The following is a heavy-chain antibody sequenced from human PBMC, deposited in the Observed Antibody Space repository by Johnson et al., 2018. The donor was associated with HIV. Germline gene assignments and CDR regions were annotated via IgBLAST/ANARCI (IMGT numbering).Heavy chain of an antibody. CDR1: GFTFSSYC. CDR2: MNSDGSST. Sequence: VQLVESGGGVVQPGRSLRLSCAASGFTFSSYCMHWVRQAPGKGLEWVSRMNSDGSSTTYEDYVKGRFTISRDNAKNTLYLQKNSLRAEDTAVFYCARDRKWVGARSGDAFDIWGQGTMVTVSS. V-gene: IGHV3-74*03. CDR3: ARDRKWVGARSGDAFDI. D-gene: IGHD2-15*01. J-gene: IGHJ3*02.